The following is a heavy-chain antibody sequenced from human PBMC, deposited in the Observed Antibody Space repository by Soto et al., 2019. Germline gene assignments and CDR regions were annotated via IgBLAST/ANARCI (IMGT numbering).Heavy chain of an antibody. CDR3: ARRYGYYFDY. D-gene: IGHD4-17*01. Sequence: QVQLQESGPGLVKPSETLSLTCTVSGGSISSYYWSWIRQPPGKGLEWIGYIYYSGSTNYNPSLXRXVXFXXYTSKNQLSLELSSVTAADTAVYYCARRYGYYFDYWGQGTLVTVSS. CDR1: GGSISSYY. V-gene: IGHV4-59*08. CDR2: IYYSGST. J-gene: IGHJ4*02.